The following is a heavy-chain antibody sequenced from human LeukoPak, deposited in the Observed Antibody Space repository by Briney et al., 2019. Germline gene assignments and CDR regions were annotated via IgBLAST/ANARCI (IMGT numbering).Heavy chain of an antibody. J-gene: IGHJ4*02. CDR3: ARGGQYHY. D-gene: IGHD1-26*01. CDR2: IKEDGSEK. Sequence: GGSLRLSCAASGFTFSNYWMTWVRQAPGKGLEWVANIKEDGSEKYYVDSVEGRFTISRDNAENSLYLQMNSPRAEDTAVYYCARGGQYHYWGQGTLVTVSS. V-gene: IGHV3-7*01. CDR1: GFTFSNYW.